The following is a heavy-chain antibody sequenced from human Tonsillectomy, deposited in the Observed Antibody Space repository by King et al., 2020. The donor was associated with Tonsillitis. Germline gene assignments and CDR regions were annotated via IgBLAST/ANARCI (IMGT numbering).Heavy chain of an antibody. J-gene: IGHJ4*02. CDR3: AGGLATGVGPVGGTDY. D-gene: IGHD5-12*01. V-gene: IGHV1-46*01. CDR2: INPSGGST. Sequence: VQLVESGAEVKKPGASVKVSCKASGYTFTSYYMHWVRQAPGQGLEWMGIINPSGGSTSYAQKFQGRVTMTRDTSTNTVYMELSSLRSEDTAVYYCAGGLATGVGPVGGTDYWGQGTLVTVSS. CDR1: GYTFTSYY.